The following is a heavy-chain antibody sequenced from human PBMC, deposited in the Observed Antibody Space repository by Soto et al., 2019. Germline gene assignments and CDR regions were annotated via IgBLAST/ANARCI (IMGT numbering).Heavy chain of an antibody. V-gene: IGHV4-30-4*01. CDR2: IYYSGST. CDR3: ARDGTSR. Sequence: QVQLQESGPGLVKPSQTLSLTCTVSGDSITSTDYYWGWIRQPPGKGLEWIGYIYYSGSTFYNPSLASRVSISVDTCKNQVSLKLSSVTAADAAVYYCARDGTSRWGQGTLVTVSS. CDR1: GDSITSTDYY. J-gene: IGHJ4*02.